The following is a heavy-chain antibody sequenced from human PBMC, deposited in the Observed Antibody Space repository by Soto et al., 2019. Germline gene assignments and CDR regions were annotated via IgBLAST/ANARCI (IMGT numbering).Heavy chain of an antibody. CDR1: GGSISSGSYY. V-gene: IGHV4-31*03. CDR2: IYYSGSN. D-gene: IGHD3-10*01. J-gene: IGHJ6*02. Sequence: QVQLQEPGPGLAKPSQTLSLTYTVSGGSISSGSYYWSWIRQHPGQVLEWIGYIYYSGSNYYNPSLKSRVTILVDTSKNQVALKVSYVSAAVTGLYYGATRSGYSYGSGSLGGMHVWGQGVTVTVSS. CDR3: ATRSGYSYGSGSLGGMHV.